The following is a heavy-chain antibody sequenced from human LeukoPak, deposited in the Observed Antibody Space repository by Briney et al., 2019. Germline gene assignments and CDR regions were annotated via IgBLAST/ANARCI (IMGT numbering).Heavy chain of an antibody. CDR3: ARHRKSARNYLYYYMDV. J-gene: IGHJ6*03. Sequence: SETLSLTCTVSGGSISSYYWSWIRQPPGKGLEWIGSVYFDGDTSYSPSLKSRVIISVDTSKNQFSLNPTSVTAADTALYYCARHRKSARNYLYYYMDVWGKGTTVTVSS. CDR2: VYFDGDT. CDR1: GGSISSYY. V-gene: IGHV4-59*05. D-gene: IGHD6-6*01.